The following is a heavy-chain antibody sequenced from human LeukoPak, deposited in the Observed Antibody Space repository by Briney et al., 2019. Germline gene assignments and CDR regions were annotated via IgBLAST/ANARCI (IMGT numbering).Heavy chain of an antibody. V-gene: IGHV3-21*01. Sequence: GGSLRLSCAASGFTFSSYSMNWVRQAPGKGLEWVSSISSSSSYIYYADSVKGRFTISRDNAKNSLYLQMNSLRAEDTAVYYCARGLTGYYIFDYWGQGTLVTVSP. D-gene: IGHD3-9*01. CDR2: ISSSSSYI. CDR1: GFTFSSYS. J-gene: IGHJ4*02. CDR3: ARGLTGYYIFDY.